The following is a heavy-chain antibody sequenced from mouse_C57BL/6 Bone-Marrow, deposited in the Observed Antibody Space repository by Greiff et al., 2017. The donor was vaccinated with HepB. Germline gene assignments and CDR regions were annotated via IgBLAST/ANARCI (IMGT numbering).Heavy chain of an antibody. CDR3: ARDGYDGFAY. J-gene: IGHJ3*01. Sequence: QVQLKESGPELVKPGASVKISCKASGYAFSSSWMNWVKQRPGKGLEWIGRIYPGDGDTNYNGKFKGKATLTADKSSSTAYMQLSSLTSEDSAVYFCARDGYDGFAYWGQGTLVTVSA. CDR1: GYAFSSSW. D-gene: IGHD2-2*01. V-gene: IGHV1-82*01. CDR2: IYPGDGDT.